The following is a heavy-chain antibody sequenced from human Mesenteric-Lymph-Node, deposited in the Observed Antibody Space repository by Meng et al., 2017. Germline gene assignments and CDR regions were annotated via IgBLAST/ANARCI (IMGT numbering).Heavy chain of an antibody. J-gene: IGHJ4*02. CDR3: ARAGQPVQYYDFWSGYWYYFDY. Sequence: SETLSLTCTVSGGSISTYYWSWIRQPPGKGLEWIGNIYYSGTINYNPSLNSRVSISVDTSQNQFSLKLSSVTAADTAVYYCARAGQPVQYYDFWSGYWYYFDYWGQGTLVTVSS. CDR2: IYYSGTI. D-gene: IGHD3-3*01. V-gene: IGHV4-59*01. CDR1: GGSISTYY.